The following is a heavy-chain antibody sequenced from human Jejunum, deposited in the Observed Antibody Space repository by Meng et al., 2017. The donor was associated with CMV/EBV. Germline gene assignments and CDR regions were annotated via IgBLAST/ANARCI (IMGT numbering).Heavy chain of an antibody. Sequence: SCSVSGFTFSTSWMHWVRQVPGQGLVWVSRIDGDETTTGYSDSVRGRFTISRDNAKNTLYLEMNFLRDDDTGIYYCARAVSGGSLADHWSQGTLVTSPQ. CDR3: ARAVSGGSLADH. D-gene: IGHD6-19*01. CDR2: IDGDETTT. V-gene: IGHV3-74*01. CDR1: GFTFSTSW. J-gene: IGHJ4*02.